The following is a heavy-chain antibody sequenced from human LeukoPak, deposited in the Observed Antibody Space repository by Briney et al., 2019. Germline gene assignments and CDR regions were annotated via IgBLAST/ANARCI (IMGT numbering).Heavy chain of an antibody. CDR2: ISGSGGST. Sequence: GGSLRLSCAASGFTFSSYAMSWVRQAPGKGLEWVSAISGSGGSTYYADSVKGRFTISRDSSKNTLYLQMNSLRAEDTAVYYCASSPPTGITVSYFDYWGQGTLVTVSS. CDR1: GFTFSSYA. V-gene: IGHV3-23*01. CDR3: ASSPPTGITVSYFDY. J-gene: IGHJ4*02. D-gene: IGHD4-17*01.